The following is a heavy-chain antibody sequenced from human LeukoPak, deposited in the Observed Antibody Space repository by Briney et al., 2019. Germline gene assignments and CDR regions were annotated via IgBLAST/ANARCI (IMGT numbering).Heavy chain of an antibody. CDR2: INHSGST. D-gene: IGHD3-22*01. Sequence: PSETLSLTCAVYGGSFSGYYWSWIRQTPGKGLEWIGEINHSGSTNYNPTLKSRVTISVDTSKNQFSLKLSSVTAADTAVYYCARGRGDSSGYYYFQHWGQGTLVTVSS. V-gene: IGHV4-34*01. CDR3: ARGRGDSSGYYYFQH. CDR1: GGSFSGYY. J-gene: IGHJ1*01.